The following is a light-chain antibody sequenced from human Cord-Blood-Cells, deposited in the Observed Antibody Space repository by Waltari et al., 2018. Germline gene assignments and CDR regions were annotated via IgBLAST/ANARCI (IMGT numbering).Light chain of an antibody. V-gene: IGLV2-23*01. CDR3: CSYAGSSTVV. CDR2: EGS. CDR1: SSDVGSYNL. J-gene: IGLJ2*01. Sequence: QSALTQPASVSGSPGQSITISCTGTSSDVGSYNLVSWYQQHPGKAPKLMMYEGSKRPSGVSNRFSGSKSGHTASLTISGLQAEHEADYYCCSYAGSSTVVFGGGTKLTVL.